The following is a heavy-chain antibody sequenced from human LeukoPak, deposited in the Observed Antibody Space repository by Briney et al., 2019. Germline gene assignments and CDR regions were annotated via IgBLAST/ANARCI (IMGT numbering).Heavy chain of an antibody. CDR1: GGSISSGGYS. J-gene: IGHJ4*02. V-gene: IGHV4-61*02. D-gene: IGHD7-27*01. CDR3: ARTSHNWGTDY. Sequence: PSETLSLTCAVSGGSISSGGYSWSWIRQPAGKGLAWIGRVYSSGSTNYNPSLKSRVTMSVDTSKNQFSLKLSSVTTADTAVYYCARTSHNWGTDYWGQGTLVTVSS. CDR2: VYSSGST.